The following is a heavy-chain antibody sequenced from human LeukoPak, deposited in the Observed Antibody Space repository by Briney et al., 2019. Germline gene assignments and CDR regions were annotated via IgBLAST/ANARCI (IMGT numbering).Heavy chain of an antibody. J-gene: IGHJ6*02. V-gene: IGHV3-53*04. CDR1: GFTVSSNY. CDR3: ARDSGSYYGMDV. D-gene: IGHD6-25*01. Sequence: GGSLGLSCAASGFTVSSNYMSWVRQAPGKGLEWVSVIYSGGSTYYADSVKGRFTISRHNFKNTLYLQMNSLRAEDTAVYYCARDSGSYYGMDVWGQGTTVTVSS. CDR2: IYSGGST.